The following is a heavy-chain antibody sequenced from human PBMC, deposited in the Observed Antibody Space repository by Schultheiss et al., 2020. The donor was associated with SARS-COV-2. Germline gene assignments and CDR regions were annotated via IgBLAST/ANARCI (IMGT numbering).Heavy chain of an antibody. D-gene: IGHD6-13*01. J-gene: IGHJ5*02. CDR2: ISYDGSNK. CDR1: GFTFSDCY. CDR3: AGMYSSSWNDP. V-gene: IGHV3-30*03. Sequence: GESLKISCAASGFTFSDCYMSWIRQAPGKGLEWVAVISYDGSNKYYADSVKGRFTISRDNSKNTVYLQMSSLRAEDTAVYYCAGMYSSSWNDPWGQGTLVTVSS.